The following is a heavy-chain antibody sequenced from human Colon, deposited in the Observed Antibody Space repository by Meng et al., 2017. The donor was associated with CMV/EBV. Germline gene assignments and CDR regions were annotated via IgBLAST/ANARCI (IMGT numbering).Heavy chain of an antibody. V-gene: IGHV6-1*01. D-gene: IGHD2-15*01. CDR1: GDSVSPPRGA. CDR2: TYYRSKWYN. Sequence: FALSGDSVSPPRGAWNWLRQSPSRGLEWLGRTYYRSKWYNDYAVSVKSRITINPDTSKNQFSLQLTSVTPEDTAVYYCAKSLPHFDYWGQGTLVTVSS. CDR3: AKSLPHFDY. J-gene: IGHJ4*02.